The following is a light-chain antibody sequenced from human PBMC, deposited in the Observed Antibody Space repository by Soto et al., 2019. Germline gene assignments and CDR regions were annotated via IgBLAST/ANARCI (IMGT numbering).Light chain of an antibody. CDR1: SSDVGDYNY. Sequence: QSALTQPRSVSGSPGQSVTISCTGTSSDVGDYNYVSWYQQHPGKAPKLMIYDVSERPSGVPDRFSGSKSGNTASLTISGLQAEDEAEYYCCSYAGSYTWVFGGGTKVTVL. CDR3: CSYAGSYTWV. J-gene: IGLJ3*02. CDR2: DVS. V-gene: IGLV2-11*01.